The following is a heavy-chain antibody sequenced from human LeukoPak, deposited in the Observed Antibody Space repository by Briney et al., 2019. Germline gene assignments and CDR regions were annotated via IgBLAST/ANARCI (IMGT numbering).Heavy chain of an antibody. CDR1: GYTFASYD. CDR3: ARGRGLGGSYYYYYYMDV. CDR2: MNPNSGNT. V-gene: IGHV1-8*03. J-gene: IGHJ6*03. Sequence: ASVKVSCKASGYTFASYDINWVRQATGQGLEWMGWMNPNSGNTGYAQKFQGRVTITRNTSISTAYMELSGLRSEDTAVYYCARGRGLGGSYYYYYYMDVWGKGTTVTVSS. D-gene: IGHD1-26*01.